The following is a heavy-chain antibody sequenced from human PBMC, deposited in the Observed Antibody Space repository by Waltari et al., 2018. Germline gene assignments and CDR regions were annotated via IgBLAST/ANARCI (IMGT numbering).Heavy chain of an antibody. J-gene: IGHJ4*02. Sequence: VQLVQSGAEVKKPGATVKISCKVSGYTFTGYYMHWVRQAPGQGLEWMGWINPNSGGTNYAQKVQGRVTMTRDTSISTAYMELSRLRSDDTAVYYCASWGDFWSGYYEDRGSLFDYWGQGTLVTVSS. CDR2: INPNSGGT. CDR3: ASWGDFWSGYYEDRGSLFDY. V-gene: IGHV1-2*02. CDR1: GYTFTGYY. D-gene: IGHD3-3*01.